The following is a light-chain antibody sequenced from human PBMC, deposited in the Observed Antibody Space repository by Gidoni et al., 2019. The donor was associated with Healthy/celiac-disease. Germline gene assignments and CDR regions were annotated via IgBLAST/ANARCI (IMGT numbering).Light chain of an antibody. J-gene: IGKJ4*01. Sequence: DIQMTQSPSTLSASVGDRVTITCRASQSISSWLAWYKQKPGKAPKLLIYTASSLESGVPSRFSGSGSGTEFTLTISSLQPDDFATYYCQQYNSYSPLTFGGGTKVEIK. V-gene: IGKV1-5*03. CDR2: TAS. CDR3: QQYNSYSPLT. CDR1: QSISSW.